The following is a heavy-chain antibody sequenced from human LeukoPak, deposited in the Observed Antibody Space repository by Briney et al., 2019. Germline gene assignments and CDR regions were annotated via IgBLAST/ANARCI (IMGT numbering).Heavy chain of an antibody. J-gene: IGHJ5*02. Sequence: SETLSLTCTISGGSISSSIYNWGWIRQSPGKGLEWIGSIYYTGITNYNPSLKSRVTISVDTSKNQFSLRLSSVTAADTSVYYCARERDYYDSSGDNCFDPWGQGTLVTVSS. CDR1: GGSISSSIYN. D-gene: IGHD3-22*01. V-gene: IGHV4-39*02. CDR3: ARERDYYDSSGDNCFDP. CDR2: IYYTGIT.